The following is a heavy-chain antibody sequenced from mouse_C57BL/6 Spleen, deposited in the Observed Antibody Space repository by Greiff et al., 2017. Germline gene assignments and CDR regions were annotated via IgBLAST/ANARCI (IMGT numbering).Heavy chain of an antibody. J-gene: IGHJ1*03. CDR3: ARPVGSSYDWYFDV. V-gene: IGHV1-42*01. CDR1: GYSFTGYY. Sequence: EVQLQQSGPELVKPGASVKISCKASGYSFTGYYMNWVKQSPEKSLEWIGEINPSTGGTTYNQKFKAKATLTVDKSSSTAYMQLKSLTSEDSAVYYCARPVGSSYDWYFDVWGTGTTVTVSS. D-gene: IGHD1-1*01. CDR2: INPSTGGT.